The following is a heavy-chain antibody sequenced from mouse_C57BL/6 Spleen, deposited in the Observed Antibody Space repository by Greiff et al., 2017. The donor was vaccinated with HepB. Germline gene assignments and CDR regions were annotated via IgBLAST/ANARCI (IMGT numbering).Heavy chain of an antibody. J-gene: IGHJ2*01. Sequence: DVKLLESGGGLVKPGGSLKLSCAASGFTFSSYTMSWVRQTPEKRLEWVATISGGGGNTYYPDSVKGRFTISRDNSTNTLYLQMSSLRSEDTALYYCARQSNSSGYDFDYWGQGTTLTVSS. CDR3: ARQSNSSGYDFDY. CDR2: ISGGGGNT. D-gene: IGHD3-2*02. V-gene: IGHV5-9*01. CDR1: GFTFSSYT.